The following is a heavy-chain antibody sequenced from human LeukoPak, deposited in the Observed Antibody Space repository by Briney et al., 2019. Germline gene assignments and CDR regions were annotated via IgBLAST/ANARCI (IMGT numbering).Heavy chain of an antibody. CDR3: ARERTIAVAAYDY. CDR2: INSDGSST. Sequence: HGGSLRLSCAASGFAFSSYWMHWVRQAPGKGLVWVSRINSDGSSTSYADSVKGLFTISRDNAKNTVYLQMNSLRAEDTAVYYCARERTIAVAAYDYWGQGTLVTVSS. V-gene: IGHV3-74*01. D-gene: IGHD6-19*01. CDR1: GFAFSSYW. J-gene: IGHJ4*02.